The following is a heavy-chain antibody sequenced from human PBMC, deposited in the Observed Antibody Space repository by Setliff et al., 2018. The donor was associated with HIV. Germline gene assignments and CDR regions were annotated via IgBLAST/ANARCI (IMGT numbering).Heavy chain of an antibody. CDR3: AKATMGATLTDFDY. V-gene: IGHV3-11*01. D-gene: IGHD1-26*01. J-gene: IGHJ4*02. Sequence: GESLKISCAASGFTFSDYYMSWIRQAPGKGLEWVSYISSSGSTIYYADSVKGRFTISRDNAKNSLYLQMNSLRAEDRALYYCAKATMGATLTDFDYWGQGTLVTVS. CDR2: ISSSGSTI. CDR1: GFTFSDYY.